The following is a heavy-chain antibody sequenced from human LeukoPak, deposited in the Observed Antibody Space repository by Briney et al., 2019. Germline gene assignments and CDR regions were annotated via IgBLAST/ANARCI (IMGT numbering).Heavy chain of an antibody. CDR3: ARDSSGEDY. CDR1: AVTFTSYA. Sequence: SVKVSCKASAVTFTSYAISWVRQAPGQWLEWMGGFIPIFVTANYAQKLQGRVTITADESTSTAYIELSSLRSEDTAVYYCARDSSGEDYWGQGTLVTVSS. CDR2: FIPIFVTA. V-gene: IGHV1-69*13. J-gene: IGHJ4*02. D-gene: IGHD6-19*01.